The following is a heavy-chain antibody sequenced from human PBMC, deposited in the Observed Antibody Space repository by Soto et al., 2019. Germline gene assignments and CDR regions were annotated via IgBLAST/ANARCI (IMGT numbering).Heavy chain of an antibody. V-gene: IGHV3-23*05. Sequence: EVQLLESGGGLVQPGGSLRLSCAASGFTFSGFAMNWVRQPPGKGLEWVSSVDYTGSYTFYAASVKGRFTISRDNSKNMVYLELNSLRAEDTDLYYCAKRSGGFSEFDYWGQGTLVIVSS. J-gene: IGHJ4*02. CDR1: GFTFSGFA. CDR2: VDYTGSYT. D-gene: IGHD5-12*01. CDR3: AKRSGGFSEFDY.